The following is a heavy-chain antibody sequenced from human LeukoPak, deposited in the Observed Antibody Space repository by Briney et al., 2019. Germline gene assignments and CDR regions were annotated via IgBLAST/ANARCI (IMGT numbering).Heavy chain of an antibody. CDR1: GGSISNYY. D-gene: IGHD3-10*01. Sequence: SETLSLTCTVSGGSISNYYGSWIRQPPGEGLEWIGYIYYSGSTNYNPSLKSRVTISVDTSKNQFSLKLSSVTAADTAVYYCARVEWFGELSPFDIWGQGTMVTVSS. CDR2: IYYSGST. V-gene: IGHV4-59*01. J-gene: IGHJ3*02. CDR3: ARVEWFGELSPFDI.